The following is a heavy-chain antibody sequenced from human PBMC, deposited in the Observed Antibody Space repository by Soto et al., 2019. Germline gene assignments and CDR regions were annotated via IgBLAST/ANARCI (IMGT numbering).Heavy chain of an antibody. Sequence: GESLKISCKGSGYSFTSYWIGWVRQMPGKGLEWMGIIYPGDSDTRYSPSFQGQVTISADKSINTAYLQWSSLKASDTAMYYCARRLFYGSGTNQYYFDYWGQGALVTVSS. CDR3: ARRLFYGSGTNQYYFDY. CDR2: IYPGDSDT. D-gene: IGHD3-10*01. CDR1: GYSFTSYW. V-gene: IGHV5-51*01. J-gene: IGHJ4*02.